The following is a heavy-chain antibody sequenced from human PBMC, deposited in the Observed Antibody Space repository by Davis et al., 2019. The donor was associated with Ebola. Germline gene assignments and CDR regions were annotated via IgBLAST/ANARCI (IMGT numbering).Heavy chain of an antibody. J-gene: IGHJ6*02. CDR2: ISSSGSTI. CDR3: ASGTRWLVRGYYYYGMDV. V-gene: IGHV3-48*04. Sequence: GGSLRLSCAASGFTFSSYGMNWVRQAPGKGLEWVSYISSSGSTIYYADSVKGRFTISRDNAKNSLYLQMNSLRAEDTAVYYCASGTRWLVRGYYYYGMDVWGQGTTVTVSS. CDR1: GFTFSSYG. D-gene: IGHD6-19*01.